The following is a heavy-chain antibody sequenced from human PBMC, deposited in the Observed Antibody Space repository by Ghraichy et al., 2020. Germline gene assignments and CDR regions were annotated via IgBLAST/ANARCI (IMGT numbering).Heavy chain of an antibody. V-gene: IGHV5-51*01. Sequence: GGSLRLSCKGSGYSFTSYWIGWVRQMPGKGLEWMGIIYPGDSDTRYSPSFQGQVTISADKSISTAYLQWSSLKASDTAMYYCARGGSFRIAVSKGYFDYWGQGTLVTVSS. J-gene: IGHJ4*02. D-gene: IGHD6-13*01. CDR2: IYPGDSDT. CDR3: ARGGSFRIAVSKGYFDY. CDR1: GYSFTSYW.